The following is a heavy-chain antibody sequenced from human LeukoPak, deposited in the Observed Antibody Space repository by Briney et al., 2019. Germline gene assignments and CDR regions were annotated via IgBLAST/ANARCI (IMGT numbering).Heavy chain of an antibody. J-gene: IGHJ4*02. CDR2: MHHSGSA. D-gene: IGHD4-11*01. Sequence: SETLSLTCTVSGGSISSYFWSWVRQSPGKGLEWIGFMHHSGSANSNPSLKSRVTMSVDTSKNQFSLKLSSVTAADTAIYYCVRLDYSNFFDYWGQGNLVTVSS. V-gene: IGHV4-59*12. CDR1: GGSISSYF. CDR3: VRLDYSNFFDY.